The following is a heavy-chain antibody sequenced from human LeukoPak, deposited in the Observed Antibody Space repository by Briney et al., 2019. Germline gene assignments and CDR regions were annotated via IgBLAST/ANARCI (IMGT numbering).Heavy chain of an antibody. V-gene: IGHV4-39*07. Sequence: SETLSFTCTVSGGSMSGSSYYWCWIRQPPGKGLEWIGSIYYSGRTYYNPSLKSRVTISVDTSKNQCSLKLSSATAADTAVYYCARGRLSYYYDSSGYRFYFDHWGQGTLVTVSS. CDR1: GGSMSGSSYY. CDR2: IYYSGRT. J-gene: IGHJ4*02. CDR3: ARGRLSYYYDSSGYRFYFDH. D-gene: IGHD3-22*01.